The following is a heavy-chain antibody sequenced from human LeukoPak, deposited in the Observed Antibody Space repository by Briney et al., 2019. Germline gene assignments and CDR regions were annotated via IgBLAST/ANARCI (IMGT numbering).Heavy chain of an antibody. Sequence: SETLSPTCTVSGGSISSYYWSWIRQPPGKGLEWIGYIYYSGSTNYNPSLKSRVTISVDTSKNQFSLKLSSVTAADTAVYYCARHPTRGYYDSSGYYYYWYFDLWGRGTLVTVSS. V-gene: IGHV4-59*08. CDR3: ARHPTRGYYDSSGYYYYWYFDL. J-gene: IGHJ2*01. CDR2: IYYSGST. CDR1: GGSISSYY. D-gene: IGHD3-22*01.